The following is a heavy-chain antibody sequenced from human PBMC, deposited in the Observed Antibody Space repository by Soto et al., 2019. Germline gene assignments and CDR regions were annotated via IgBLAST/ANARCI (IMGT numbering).Heavy chain of an antibody. CDR1: GGTFSSYA. D-gene: IGHD3-22*01. J-gene: IGHJ1*01. CDR3: ARGGSSGSDQH. V-gene: IGHV1-69*12. Sequence: QVQLVQSGAEVKKPGSSVKVSCKASGGTFSSYAISWVRQAPGQGLEWMGGIIPIFGTANYAQKFQGRVTITADESTGTAYMEMRSMRSEDTAVDYCARGGSSGSDQHWGQGTLVTVSS. CDR2: IIPIFGTA.